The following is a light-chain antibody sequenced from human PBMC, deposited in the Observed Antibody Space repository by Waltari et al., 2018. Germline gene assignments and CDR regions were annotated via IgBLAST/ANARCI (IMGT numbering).Light chain of an antibody. CDR3: QHYLRLPVT. Sequence: EIVLTQSPGTLSLSLGERATVSCRASQRVSRALAWYQQKPGQAPRLLIYGASTKATGIPGRFSGSGSWTDFSLNNNRLGPEEFAVYYCQHYLRLPVTFGQGTTVEI. V-gene: IGKV3-20*01. J-gene: IGKJ1*01. CDR1: QRVSRA. CDR2: GAS.